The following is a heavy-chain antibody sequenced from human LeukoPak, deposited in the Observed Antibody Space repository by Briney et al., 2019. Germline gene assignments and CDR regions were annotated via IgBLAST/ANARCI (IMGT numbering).Heavy chain of an antibody. CDR3: ARLSCTTSSCSHGGFYYYGLDV. J-gene: IGHJ6*02. D-gene: IGHD2-15*01. V-gene: IGHV4-39*01. Sequence: SETLSLTCTVSGGSISSNIYYWAWLRQPPGKGLEWIGSVYFSGTTYYNPSLESRVTISVDTSKKQFSLDLRSVTAADTALYYCARLSCTTSSCSHGGFYYYGLDVWGQGTTVTVSS. CDR2: VYFSGTT. CDR1: GGSISSNIYY.